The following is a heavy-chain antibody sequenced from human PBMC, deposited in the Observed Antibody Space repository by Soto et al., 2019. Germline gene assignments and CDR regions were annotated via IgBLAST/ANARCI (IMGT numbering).Heavy chain of an antibody. CDR1: GGSISSSNW. CDR2: IYHSGST. Sequence: QVQLQESGPGLVKPSGTLSLTCAVSGGSISSSNWWSWVRQPPGKGLEWIGEIYHSGSTNYNPSLKSRVTISVDKSKNQFSLQLSSVTAADTAVYYCEKRQGHDYGGNSGAGFDYWGQGTLVTVSS. CDR3: EKRQGHDYGGNSGAGFDY. V-gene: IGHV4-4*02. D-gene: IGHD4-17*01. J-gene: IGHJ4*02.